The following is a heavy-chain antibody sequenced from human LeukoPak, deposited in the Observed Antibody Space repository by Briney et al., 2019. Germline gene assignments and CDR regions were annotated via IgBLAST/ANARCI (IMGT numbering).Heavy chain of an antibody. D-gene: IGHD3-3*01. Sequence: SETLSLTCTVSGGSISSNYWSWIRQPPGTGLEWIGYIYYSGSTNYNPSLKSRVTISVDTSKNQFSLKLSSVTAAGTAVYYCARLYDFWSGYCFHYWGQGTLVTVSS. CDR1: GGSISSNY. CDR3: ARLYDFWSGYCFHY. J-gene: IGHJ4*02. V-gene: IGHV4-59*01. CDR2: IYYSGST.